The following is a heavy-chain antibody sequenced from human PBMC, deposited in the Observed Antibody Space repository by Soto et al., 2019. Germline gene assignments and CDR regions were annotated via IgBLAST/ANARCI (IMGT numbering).Heavy chain of an antibody. V-gene: IGHV4-4*07. CDR2: IFTSGST. J-gene: IGHJ3*02. CDR1: GGSISFYF. Sequence: SETLSRTGTVSGGSISFYFWNWVLQRAWKGLEWIGRIFTSGSTNYNPSLKSRVTMSIDTSKSQFSLKLSSVTAADTAVYYCARISQRVKPRAMDAFDIWGQGTVVTVSS. CDR3: ARISQRVKPRAMDAFDI. D-gene: IGHD2-2*01.